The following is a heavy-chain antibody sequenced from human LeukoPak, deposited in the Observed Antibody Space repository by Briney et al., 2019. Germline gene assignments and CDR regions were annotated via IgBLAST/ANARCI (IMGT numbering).Heavy chain of an antibody. CDR2: IYYSGST. V-gene: IGHV4-39*07. D-gene: IGHD3-22*01. Sequence: PSETLSLTCTVSGGSISSSSYYWGWIRQPPGKGLEWIGSIYYSGSTYYNPSLQSRVTISIDKSKNQFSLNLSSVTAADTAVYYCARNSYYDNSGEGAFDIWGQGTMVTVSS. J-gene: IGHJ3*02. CDR1: GGSISSSSYY. CDR3: ARNSYYDNSGEGAFDI.